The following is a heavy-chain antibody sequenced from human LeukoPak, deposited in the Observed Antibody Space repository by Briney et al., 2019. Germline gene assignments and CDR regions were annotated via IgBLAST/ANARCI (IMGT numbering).Heavy chain of an antibody. J-gene: IGHJ4*02. D-gene: IGHD5-18*01. Sequence: ASVKVSCKASGHTFTSSAMNWVRQAPGQGLEWMGWINTNTGNPTYAQGFTGRFVFSLDTSVSTAYLQISSLKAEDTAVYYCARDTAMVKFDQWGQGTLDTVPS. V-gene: IGHV7-4-1*02. CDR2: INTNTGNP. CDR1: GHTFTSSA. CDR3: ARDTAMVKFDQ.